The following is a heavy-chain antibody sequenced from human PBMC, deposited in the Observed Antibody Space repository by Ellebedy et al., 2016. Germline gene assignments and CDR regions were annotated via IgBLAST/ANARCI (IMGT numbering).Heavy chain of an antibody. CDR3: ARHRYYYGSGRYMDV. J-gene: IGHJ6*03. V-gene: IGHV4-30-2*03. D-gene: IGHD3-10*01. CDR2: IYHSGST. Sequence: SETLSLTCAVSGGSISSGGYSWSWIRQPPGKGLEWIGYIYHSGSTYYNPSLKSRVTISVDTSKNQFSLKLSSVTAADTAVYYCARHRYYYGSGRYMDVWGQGTTVTVSS. CDR1: GGSISSGGYS.